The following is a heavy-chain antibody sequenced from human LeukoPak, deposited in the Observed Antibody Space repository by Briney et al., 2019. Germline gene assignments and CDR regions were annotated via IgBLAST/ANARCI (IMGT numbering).Heavy chain of an antibody. CDR3: AKDEYCGGDCYIQH. Sequence: GGSLRLSCAASGSTFSSYAMSWVRQAPGKGLEWVSVISGSGGSTYYADSVKGRFTISRDNSKNTLYLQMDSLRAEDTAVYYCAKDEYCGGDCYIQHWGQGTLVTVSS. CDR1: GSTFSSYA. J-gene: IGHJ1*01. CDR2: ISGSGGST. D-gene: IGHD2-21*02. V-gene: IGHV3-23*01.